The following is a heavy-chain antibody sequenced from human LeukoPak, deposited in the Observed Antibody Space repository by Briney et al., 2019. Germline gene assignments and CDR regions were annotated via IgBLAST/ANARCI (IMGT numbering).Heavy chain of an antibody. Sequence: GGSLRLSCAPSGFTFSSYAMHWVRQAPGKGLECLAVISYAGSNKFYADSVRGRVTISRDNSKNTLYLQMNSLRAEDTAVYYCARGQHRVTYSDDAFDIWGQGTMVTVSS. J-gene: IGHJ3*02. V-gene: IGHV3-30-3*01. CDR2: ISYAGSNK. CDR1: GFTFSSYA. CDR3: ARGQHRVTYSDDAFDI. D-gene: IGHD4-11*01.